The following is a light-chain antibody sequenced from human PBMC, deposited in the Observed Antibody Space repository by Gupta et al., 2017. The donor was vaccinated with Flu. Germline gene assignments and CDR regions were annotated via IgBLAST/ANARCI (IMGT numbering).Light chain of an antibody. CDR2: RND. CDR3: AAWDDSLSVYWV. J-gene: IGLJ3*02. CDR1: SSNIGTNY. Sequence: QYVLTQLPSASGTPGQRVTISCSGRSSNIGTNYVYWYQQAPVTAPNILVYRNDQRPAGVPYRFSGSKSGTSASLAISVLRSEDEADYYCAAWDDSLSVYWVFGGGTKLTVL. V-gene: IGLV1-47*01.